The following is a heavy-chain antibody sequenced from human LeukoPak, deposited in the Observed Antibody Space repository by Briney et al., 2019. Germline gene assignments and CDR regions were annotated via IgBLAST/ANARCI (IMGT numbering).Heavy chain of an antibody. CDR2: ISSSGSFI. CDR1: GFTFSSYS. J-gene: IGHJ5*02. Sequence: GGSLRLSCAASGFTFSSYSMNWVRQAPGKGLEWVSSISSSGSFIYYADSVKGRLTTSRDDAKNSLYLQMNSLRADDTAVYYCARVVTAAWDWFDPWGQGTLVTVSS. V-gene: IGHV3-21*01. D-gene: IGHD2-2*01. CDR3: ARVVTAAWDWFDP.